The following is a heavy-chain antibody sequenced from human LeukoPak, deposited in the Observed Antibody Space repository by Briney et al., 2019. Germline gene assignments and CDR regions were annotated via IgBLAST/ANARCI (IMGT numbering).Heavy chain of an antibody. Sequence: SETLSLTCTVSGGSISSYYWSWIRQPPGKGLEWIGYIYYSGSTSYNPSLKSRVTISVDTSKNQFSLKLSSVTAADTAVYYCARATGSDGSSALLNWGQGTLVTVSS. J-gene: IGHJ4*02. D-gene: IGHD6-6*01. CDR2: IYYSGST. V-gene: IGHV4-59*01. CDR1: GGSISSYY. CDR3: ARATGSDGSSALLN.